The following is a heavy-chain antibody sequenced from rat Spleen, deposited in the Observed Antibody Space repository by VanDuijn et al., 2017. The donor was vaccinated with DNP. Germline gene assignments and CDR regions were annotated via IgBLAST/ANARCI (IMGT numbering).Heavy chain of an antibody. V-gene: IGHV5-20*01. CDR1: GFTFSDYY. D-gene: IGHD1-1*01. CDR2: ITHDGGST. CDR3: AKDMTTVAPYAMDA. J-gene: IGHJ4*01. Sequence: EVQLVESGGGLVQPGRSLKLSCAASGFTFSDYYMAWVRQAPTKGLEWVASITHDGGSTYYRDSVKGRFTISRDNAKSTLYLQMESLRSEDTATYYCAKDMTTVAPYAMDAWGQGTSVTVSS.